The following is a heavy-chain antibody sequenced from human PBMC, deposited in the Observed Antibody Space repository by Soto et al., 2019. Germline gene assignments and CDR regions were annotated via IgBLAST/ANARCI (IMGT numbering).Heavy chain of an antibody. V-gene: IGHV4-31*03. CDR1: GGSISSGGYY. J-gene: IGHJ5*02. Sequence: QVQLQESGPGLVKPSQTLSLTCTVSGGSISSGGYYWSWIRQHPGKGLEWIGYINYSGSTYYNPSLKSRVTISVDTSKNQFSLKLSSVTAADTAVYYCARAGDLHMTWFDPWGQGTLVTVSS. CDR3: ARAGDLHMTWFDP. CDR2: INYSGST. D-gene: IGHD2-21*01.